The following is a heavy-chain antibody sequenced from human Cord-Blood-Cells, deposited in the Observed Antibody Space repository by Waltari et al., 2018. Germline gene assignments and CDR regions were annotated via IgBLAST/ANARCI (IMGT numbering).Heavy chain of an antibody. D-gene: IGHD4-17*01. CDR2: INPNSGGT. V-gene: IGHV1-2*02. CDR1: GYTFSGYY. CDR3: ARFMTTVVTDAFDI. J-gene: IGHJ3*02. Sequence: VQLVQSGAEVKKPGASVKVSCQASGYTFSGYYLLWVRQAPGQGLEWMGWINPNSGGTNYAQKFQGRVTMTRDTSISTAYMELSRLRSDDTAVYYCARFMTTVVTDAFDIWGQGTMVTVSS.